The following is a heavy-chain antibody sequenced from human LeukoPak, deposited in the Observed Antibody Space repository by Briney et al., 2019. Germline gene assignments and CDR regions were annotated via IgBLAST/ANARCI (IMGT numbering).Heavy chain of an antibody. Sequence: GGSLRLSCAASGFTFSSYSMNWVRQAPGKGLEWVSYISSSGTTIYYADSVKGRFTISRDNAKNSLYLQMNSLRDEDTAVYYCARVLTSYWYFDLWGRGTLVTVSS. CDR1: GFTFSSYS. D-gene: IGHD1-14*01. J-gene: IGHJ2*01. CDR3: ARVLTSYWYFDL. V-gene: IGHV3-48*02. CDR2: ISSSGTTI.